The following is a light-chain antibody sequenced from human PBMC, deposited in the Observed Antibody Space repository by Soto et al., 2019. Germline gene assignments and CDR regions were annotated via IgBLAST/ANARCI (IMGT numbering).Light chain of an antibody. CDR3: SSYTSGSTFYV. J-gene: IGLJ1*01. V-gene: IGLV2-14*01. Sequence: QSALTQPASVSVSPGQSITISCTGTSSDIGGYNYVSWFQQHPGKAPKLMISDVSNRPSGVSNRFSGSKSGNTASLTISGLQAEDEADYYCSSYTSGSTFYVFGTGTKVTVL. CDR2: DVS. CDR1: SSDIGGYNY.